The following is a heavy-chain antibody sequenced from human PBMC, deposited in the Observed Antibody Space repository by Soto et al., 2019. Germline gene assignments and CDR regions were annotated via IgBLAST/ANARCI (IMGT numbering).Heavy chain of an antibody. CDR3: ARRGGSHYDFWSGYYVYNWFDP. Sequence: KPSETLSLTCAVYGGSFSGYCWSWIRQPPGKGLEWIGEINHSGSTNYNPSLKSRVTISVDTSKNQFSLKLSSVTAADTAVYYCARRGGSHYDFWSGYYVYNWFDPWGQGISVTVSS. CDR2: INHSGST. CDR1: GGSFSGYC. V-gene: IGHV4-34*01. D-gene: IGHD3-3*01. J-gene: IGHJ5*02.